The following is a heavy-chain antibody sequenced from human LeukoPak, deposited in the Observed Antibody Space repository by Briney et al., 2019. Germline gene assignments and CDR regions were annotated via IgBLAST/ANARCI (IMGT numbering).Heavy chain of an antibody. J-gene: IGHJ4*02. Sequence: KPGGSLRLSCAASGFTFSDYYMSWIRQAPGKGLEWVSYISSSSSYTNYAGSVKGRFTISRDNAKNSLYLQMNSLRAEDTAVYYCARSKSIAAADPLDYWGQGTLVTVSS. CDR1: GFTFSDYY. D-gene: IGHD6-13*01. CDR3: ARSKSIAAADPLDY. V-gene: IGHV3-11*06. CDR2: ISSSSSYT.